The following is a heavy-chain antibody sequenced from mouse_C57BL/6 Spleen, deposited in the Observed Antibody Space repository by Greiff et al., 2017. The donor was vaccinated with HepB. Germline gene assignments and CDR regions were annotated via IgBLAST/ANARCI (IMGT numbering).Heavy chain of an antibody. J-gene: IGHJ4*01. V-gene: IGHV5-17*01. CDR1: GFTFSDYG. D-gene: IGHD2-2*01. Sequence: EVQVVESGGGLVKPGGSLKLSCAASGFTFSDYGMHWVRQAPEKGLEWVAYISSGSSTIYYADTVKGRFTISRDNAKNTLFLQMTSLRSEDTAMYYCARPWLRRGDYYAMDYWGQGTSVTVSS. CDR3: ARPWLRRGDYYAMDY. CDR2: ISSGSSTI.